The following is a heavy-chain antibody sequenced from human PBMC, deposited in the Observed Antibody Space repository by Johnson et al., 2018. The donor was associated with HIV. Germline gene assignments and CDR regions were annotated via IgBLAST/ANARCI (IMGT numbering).Heavy chain of an antibody. J-gene: IGHJ3*02. CDR1: GFTFSSYA. CDR2: ISYDGSDK. Sequence: QVQLVESGGGLVQPGGSLRLSCAASGFTFSSYAMHWVRQAPGKGLEWAAVISYDGSDKYYADSVKGRFTISRDNSKNTLYLQMNSLRAEDTAVYYCAKGPQGIATPDAFDIWGQGTMVTVSS. D-gene: IGHD2-21*01. V-gene: IGHV3-30*04. CDR3: AKGPQGIATPDAFDI.